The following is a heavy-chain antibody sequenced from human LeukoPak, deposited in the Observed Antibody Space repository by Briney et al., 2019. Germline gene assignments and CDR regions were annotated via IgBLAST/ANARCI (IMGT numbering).Heavy chain of an antibody. V-gene: IGHV3-23*01. CDR3: AKERSLNGGYPDGYFDH. D-gene: IGHD5-18*01. Sequence: PGGSLRLSCVASGFTFSNYAMSWVRQTPGKGLEWVSVISNSGSNTYYADSVKGRFTISRDNSKNTLYLQMNSLRAEDTALYHCAKERSLNGGYPDGYFDHWGQGTLVTVSS. J-gene: IGHJ4*02. CDR2: ISNSGSNT. CDR1: GFTFSNYA.